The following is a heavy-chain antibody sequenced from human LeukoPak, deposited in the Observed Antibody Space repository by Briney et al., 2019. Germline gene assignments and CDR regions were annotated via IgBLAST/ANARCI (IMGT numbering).Heavy chain of an antibody. Sequence: KPGGSLRLSCAASGFTFSSYSMNWLRQARGKGLEGVSSISSSSSYIYYADSVKGRFTISRHNAKHSLYLQMNSLSADDTAVYYCAKDWGQYYGSGSYYNEKATNLGSYYYYGMDVWGQGTTVTVSS. CDR3: AKDWGQYYGSGSYYNEKATNLGSYYYYGMDV. J-gene: IGHJ6*02. V-gene: IGHV3-21*01. CDR2: ISSSSSYI. D-gene: IGHD3-10*01. CDR1: GFTFSSYS.